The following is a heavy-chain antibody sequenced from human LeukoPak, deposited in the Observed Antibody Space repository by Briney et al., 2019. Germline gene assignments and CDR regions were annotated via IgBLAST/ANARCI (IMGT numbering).Heavy chain of an antibody. D-gene: IGHD6-13*01. CDR1: GGSFSGYY. Sequence: SETLSLTCAVYGGSFSGYYWSWIRQPPGKGLEWIGEINHSGSTNYNPSLKSRVTISVDTSKNQFSLKLSSVTAADTAVYYCARHVDGRRWRNAFDIWGQGTMVTVSS. CDR2: INHSGST. CDR3: ARHVDGRRWRNAFDI. V-gene: IGHV4-34*01. J-gene: IGHJ3*02.